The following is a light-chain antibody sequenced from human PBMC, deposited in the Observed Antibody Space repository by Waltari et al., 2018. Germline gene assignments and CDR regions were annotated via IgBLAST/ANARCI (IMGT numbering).Light chain of an antibody. CDR2: SNN. CDR3: AAWDDSLGGPYVV. CDR1: SSNIGGNT. J-gene: IGLJ2*01. Sequence: QSVLTQPPSASGTPGQRVTISCSGSSSNIGGNTVNWYQHLPGTAPKLLIYSNNRRPSGVPDRFSVSKSGTSASLAISGLQSEDEADYYCAAWDDSLGGPYVVFGGGTKLTVL. V-gene: IGLV1-44*01.